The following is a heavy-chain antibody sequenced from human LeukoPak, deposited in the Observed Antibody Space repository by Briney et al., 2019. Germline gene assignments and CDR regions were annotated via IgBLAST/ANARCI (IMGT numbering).Heavy chain of an antibody. J-gene: IGHJ4*02. Sequence: XCXTXGYTFTTYYITWVRQAPGQGLEWMGWISAYNGNTNYAQKLQGRVTMTTDTSTSTVYMELRSLRSDDTAMYYCAAHGFGYYEYWGQGTLVTVSS. V-gene: IGHV1-18*01. D-gene: IGHD3-22*01. CDR3: AAHGFGYYEY. CDR2: ISAYNGNT. CDR1: GYTFTTYY.